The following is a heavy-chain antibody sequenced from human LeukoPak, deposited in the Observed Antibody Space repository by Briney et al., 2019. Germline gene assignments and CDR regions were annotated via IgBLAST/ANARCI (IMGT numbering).Heavy chain of an antibody. CDR1: GGSISSYS. D-gene: IGHD3-10*01. J-gene: IGHJ4*02. Sequence: SETLSLTCTVSGGSISSYSRSWVRQPPGKGLEWIAYMSCSGTTNYNPSLKSRVTISVDTSKKQFSLKLSSVTAADTAVYYCARHEGKLWFGETAMNYWGQGTLVTVSS. V-gene: IGHV4-59*08. CDR3: ARHEGKLWFGETAMNY. CDR2: MSCSGTT.